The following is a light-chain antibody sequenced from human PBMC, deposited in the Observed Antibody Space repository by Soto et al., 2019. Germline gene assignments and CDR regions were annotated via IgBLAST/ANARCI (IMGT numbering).Light chain of an antibody. CDR1: QSVGSNL. V-gene: IGKV3-20*01. J-gene: IGKJ1*01. CDR2: GAS. CDR3: HQYGTSPQT. Sequence: EIVLTHSPVTLSLSPGERATLSCRASQSVGSNLLAWYQHKRGQAPRLLMYGASSRATGVPDRFSGWGSGTDFTLTISRLEPEDFAVYYCHQYGTSPQTFGQGTKVDIK.